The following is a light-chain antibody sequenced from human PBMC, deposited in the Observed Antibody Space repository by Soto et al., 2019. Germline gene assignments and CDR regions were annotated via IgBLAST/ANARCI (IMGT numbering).Light chain of an antibody. Sequence: EIVLTQSPGTLSLSPGERATLSCRAIQSVSSSYLAWYQQRPGQAPRPLIFGASYRATGTPDRFSGSGSGTDFTLTISRLEPEDFAVYYCQHYSSSPPEFTFGPGTKVDSK. V-gene: IGKV3-20*01. CDR3: QHYSSSPPEFT. J-gene: IGKJ3*01. CDR2: GAS. CDR1: QSVSSSY.